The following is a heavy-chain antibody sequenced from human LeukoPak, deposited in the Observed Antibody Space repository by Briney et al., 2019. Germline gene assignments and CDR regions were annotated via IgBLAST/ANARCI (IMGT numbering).Heavy chain of an antibody. D-gene: IGHD6-25*01. CDR3: ARAVYDLRGQRLGPGFDY. CDR1: GFTFRSPW. CDR2: IKVDESYT. Sequence: PGGSLRLSRAASGFTFRSPWMHWARQPPGKGLVWVSRIKVDESYTNHAYSVKVRFTLARDDDKSSLYLQMRSLRAEDTVVYDCARAVYDLRGQRLGPGFDYWGQGTLVTVSS. V-gene: IGHV3-74*01. J-gene: IGHJ4*02.